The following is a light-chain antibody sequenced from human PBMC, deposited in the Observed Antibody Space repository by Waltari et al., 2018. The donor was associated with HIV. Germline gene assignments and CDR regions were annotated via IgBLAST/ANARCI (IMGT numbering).Light chain of an antibody. CDR1: SRYIGSFDY. Sequence: SALTQPASVSGSPGPSIPLSCLGASRYIGSFDYVSWYQQHPDNAPKLILYDVTYRPSGVSGRFSGSRSGSMAALTISGLQPEDEADYFCCSYSDSGTILFGGGTRVTVL. V-gene: IGLV2-14*03. CDR2: DVT. CDR3: CSYSDSGTIL. J-gene: IGLJ2*01.